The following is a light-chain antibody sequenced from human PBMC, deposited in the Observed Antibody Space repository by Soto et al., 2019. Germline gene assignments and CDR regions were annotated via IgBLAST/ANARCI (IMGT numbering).Light chain of an antibody. J-gene: IGKJ3*01. Sequence: EIVLTQSPGTLSLSPGERATLSCRASQSVSSSYLAWYQQKPGQAPRLPIYGASSRATGIPDRFSGSGSGTDFTLTISRLEPEDFSVYYCQQYASSPRFTFGPGTKVDIK. CDR2: GAS. CDR3: QQYASSPRFT. V-gene: IGKV3-20*01. CDR1: QSVSSSY.